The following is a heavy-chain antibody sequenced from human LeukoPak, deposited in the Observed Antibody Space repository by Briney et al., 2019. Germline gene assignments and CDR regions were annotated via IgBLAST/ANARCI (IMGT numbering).Heavy chain of an antibody. CDR1: GGSIRSYY. J-gene: IGHJ4*02. CDR3: ARVRPGHYYDSSGTIDY. Sequence: KPSETLSLTCTVSGGSIRSYYWSWISQPPGKGLEWIGYIYYSGSTNYNPSLKSQVTISVDTSKNQFSLKLSSVTAADTAVYYCARVRPGHYYDSSGTIDYWRQGTLVTVSS. V-gene: IGHV4-59*01. CDR2: IYYSGST. D-gene: IGHD3-22*01.